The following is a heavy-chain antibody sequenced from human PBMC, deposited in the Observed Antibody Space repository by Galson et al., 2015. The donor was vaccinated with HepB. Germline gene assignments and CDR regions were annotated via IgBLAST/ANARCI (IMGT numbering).Heavy chain of an antibody. V-gene: IGHV3-73*01. CDR1: GFTFSGSA. D-gene: IGHD2-2*01. CDR3: TRLRGDCSSTSCWRFNYYYYGMDV. Sequence: SLRLSCAASGFTFSGSAMHWVRQASGKGLEWVGRIRSKANSYATAYAASVKGRFTISRDDSKNTAYLQMNSLKTEDTAVYYCTRLRGDCSSTSCWRFNYYYYGMDVWGQGTTVTVSS. CDR2: IRSKANSYAT. J-gene: IGHJ6*02.